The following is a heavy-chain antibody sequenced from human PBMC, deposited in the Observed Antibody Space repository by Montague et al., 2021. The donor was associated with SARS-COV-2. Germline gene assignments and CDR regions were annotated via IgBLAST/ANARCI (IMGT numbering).Heavy chain of an antibody. Sequence: SETLSLTCTVSGGSISSYYWSWIRQPPGKGLEWIGYIYYSGSTNYNPSLKSRVTISVDTSKNQFSLKLSSVTAAGAAVYYCARVPRNYDFWSGFYDAFDIWGQGTMVTVSS. CDR2: IYYSGST. J-gene: IGHJ3*02. CDR3: ARVPRNYDFWSGFYDAFDI. V-gene: IGHV4-59*01. D-gene: IGHD3-3*01. CDR1: GGSISSYY.